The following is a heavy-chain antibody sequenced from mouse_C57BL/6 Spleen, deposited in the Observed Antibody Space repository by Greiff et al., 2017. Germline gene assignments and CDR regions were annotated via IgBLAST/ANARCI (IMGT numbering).Heavy chain of an antibody. Sequence: QVQLKQPGAELVMPGASVKLSCKASGYTFTSYWMHWVKQRPGQGLEWIGEIDPSDSYTNYNQKFKGKSTLTVDKSSSTAYMQLSSLTSEDSAVYYCARRGWLRRDFDYWGQGTTLTVSS. J-gene: IGHJ2*01. CDR2: IDPSDSYT. CDR1: GYTFTSYW. CDR3: ARRGWLRRDFDY. V-gene: IGHV1-69*01. D-gene: IGHD2-2*01.